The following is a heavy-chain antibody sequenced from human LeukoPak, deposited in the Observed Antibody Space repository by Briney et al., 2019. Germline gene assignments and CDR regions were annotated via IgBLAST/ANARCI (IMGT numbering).Heavy chain of an antibody. CDR3: ARGPSSSWSFWSDP. CDR2: IYSGGST. D-gene: IGHD6-13*01. V-gene: IGHV3-66*01. CDR1: GFAVSSNY. J-gene: IGHJ5*02. Sequence: PGGSLRLSCAASGFAVSSNYMSWVRQAPGKGLEWVSVIYSGGSTYYADSVKGRFTISRDNSKNTLYLQMNSLRAEDTAVYYCARGPSSSWSFWSDPWGQGTLVTVSS.